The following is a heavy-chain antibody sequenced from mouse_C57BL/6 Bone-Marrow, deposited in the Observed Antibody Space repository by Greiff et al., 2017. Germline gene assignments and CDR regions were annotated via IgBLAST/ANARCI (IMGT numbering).Heavy chain of an antibody. V-gene: IGHV1-55*01. CDR3: ARSYYSNYGWFAY. D-gene: IGHD2-5*01. CDR1: GYTFTSYR. CDR2: IYPGSGST. J-gene: IGHJ3*01. Sequence: QVQLQQPGAELVKPGASVKMSCKASGYTFTSYRITWVKQRPGHGLEWIGDIYPGSGSTNYNETFKSKATLTVDTSSSTAYMQLSSLTSEDSAVYYCARSYYSNYGWFAYWGQGTLGTVSA.